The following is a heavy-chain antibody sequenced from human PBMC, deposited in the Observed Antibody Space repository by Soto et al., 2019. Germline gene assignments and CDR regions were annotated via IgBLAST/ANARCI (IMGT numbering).Heavy chain of an antibody. V-gene: IGHV3-23*01. Sequence: EVQLLESGGGLVQPGGSLRLSCAASGFTFSSYAMSWVRQAPGKGLEWVSAISGSGGSTYYADSVKGRFTISRDNSKNTLYLQMNSLRAEDTAVYYCLLFTMGSCSGGSCYSDAFDIWGQGTMVTVSS. D-gene: IGHD2-15*01. J-gene: IGHJ3*02. CDR2: ISGSGGST. CDR1: GFTFSSYA. CDR3: LLFTMGSCSGGSCYSDAFDI.